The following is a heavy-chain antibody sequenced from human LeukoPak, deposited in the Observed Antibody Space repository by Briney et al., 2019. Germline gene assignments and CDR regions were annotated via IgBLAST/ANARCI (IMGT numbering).Heavy chain of an antibody. Sequence: PGGSLRLSCAASGFIFDDYGMTWVRQGPGKGLEWVSGINWDGYSTGYTDSVRGRFTIPRDNAKSTLYLQMNSLRPEDTALYYCVRDLRTDYAFDSWGQGTLVTVSS. D-gene: IGHD4/OR15-4a*01. CDR3: VRDLRTDYAFDS. CDR1: GFIFDDYG. CDR2: INWDGYST. J-gene: IGHJ4*02. V-gene: IGHV3-20*04.